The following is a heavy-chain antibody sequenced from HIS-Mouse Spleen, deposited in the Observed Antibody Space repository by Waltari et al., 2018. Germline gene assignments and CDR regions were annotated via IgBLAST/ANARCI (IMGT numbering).Heavy chain of an antibody. CDR3: AREIPYSSSWYDWYFDL. D-gene: IGHD6-13*01. CDR1: GGSISSSSYY. V-gene: IGHV4-39*07. CDR2: IYYSGST. Sequence: QLQLQESGPGLVKPSETLSLTCTVSGGSISSSSYYWGWIRQPPGKGLEWIGSIYYSGSTDDNPSLKSRVTISVDTSKNQFSLKLSSVTAAATAVYYCAREIPYSSSWYDWYFDLWGRGTLVTVSS. J-gene: IGHJ2*01.